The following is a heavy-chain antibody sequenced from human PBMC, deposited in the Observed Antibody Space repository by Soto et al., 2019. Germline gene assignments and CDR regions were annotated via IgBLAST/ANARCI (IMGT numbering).Heavy chain of an antibody. J-gene: IGHJ5*02. D-gene: IGHD3-22*01. V-gene: IGHV4-34*01. CDR1: GGSISSYY. Sequence: SETLSLTCTVSGGSISSYYWSWIRQPPGKGLEWIGEINHSGSTNYNPSLKSRVTISVDTSKNQFSLKLSSVTAADTAMYYCARKMPTMIVVVIQNWFDPWGQGTLVTVSS. CDR2: INHSGST. CDR3: ARKMPTMIVVVIQNWFDP.